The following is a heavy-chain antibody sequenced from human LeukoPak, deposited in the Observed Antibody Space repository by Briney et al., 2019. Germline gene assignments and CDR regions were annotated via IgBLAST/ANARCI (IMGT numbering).Heavy chain of an antibody. J-gene: IGHJ4*02. CDR2: IYYSGST. D-gene: IGHD2-8*02. CDR3: ARGGYCTGGVCYLDY. CDR1: GGSISSYY. V-gene: IGHV4-59*12. Sequence: PSETLSLTCTVSGGSISSYYWSWIRQPPGKGLEWIGYIYYSGSTNYNPSLKSRVTMSVDTSKNQFSLKLSSVTAADTAVYYCARGGYCTGGVCYLDYWGQGTLVTVSS.